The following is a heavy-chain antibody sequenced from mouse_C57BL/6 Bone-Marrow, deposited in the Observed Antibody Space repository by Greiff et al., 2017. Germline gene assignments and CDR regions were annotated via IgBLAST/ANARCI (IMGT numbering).Heavy chain of an antibody. V-gene: IGHV1-69*01. J-gene: IGHJ1*03. CDR2: IDPSDSYT. D-gene: IGHD6-1*01. CDR1: GYTFTSYW. CDR3: ARWGGLNWYFDV. Sequence: VQLQQPGAELVMPGASVKLSCKASGYTFTSYWMHWVKQRPGQGLEWIGEIDPSDSYTNYNQKFKGKSTLTVDKSSSTAYMQLSSLTSEDSAVYYCARWGGLNWYFDVWGTGTTVTVSS.